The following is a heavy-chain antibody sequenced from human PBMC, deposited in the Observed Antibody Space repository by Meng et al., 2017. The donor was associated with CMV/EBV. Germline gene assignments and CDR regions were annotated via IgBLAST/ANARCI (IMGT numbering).Heavy chain of an antibody. D-gene: IGHD6-13*01. J-gene: IGHJ4*02. V-gene: IGHV1-18*01. CDR1: GYTFTSDG. CDR3: ASFMSSSWDHYFDY. Sequence: QVQEWPSGAEVKKSGPPFKVAFNASGYTFTSDGISWVRQAPGQGLEWMGWISAYNGNTNYAQKLQGRVTITTDTYTSTAYMALSRLRYDDTDVYYCASFMSSSWDHYFDYWGQGTLVTVSS. CDR2: ISAYNGNT.